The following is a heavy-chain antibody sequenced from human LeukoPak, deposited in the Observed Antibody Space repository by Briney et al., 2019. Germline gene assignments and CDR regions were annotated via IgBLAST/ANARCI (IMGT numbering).Heavy chain of an antibody. V-gene: IGHV4-59*01. CDR2: IYYSGST. J-gene: IGHJ4*02. Sequence: ETLSLTCTVSGGSISSYYWSWIRQPPGKGPEWIGYIYYSGSTNYNPSLKSRVTISVDTSKNQFSLKLSSVTAADTAVYYCARGAGYCSSTSCSHLDYWGQGTLVTVSS. CDR3: ARGAGYCSSTSCSHLDY. D-gene: IGHD2-2*01. CDR1: GGSISSYY.